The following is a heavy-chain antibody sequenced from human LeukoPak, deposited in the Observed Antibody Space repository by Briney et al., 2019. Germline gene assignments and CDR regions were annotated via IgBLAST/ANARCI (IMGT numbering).Heavy chain of an antibody. J-gene: IGHJ6*02. Sequence: GRSLRLSCAASGFTFSSYGMHWVRQALGKGLEWVAVISYDGSNKYYADSVKGRFTISRDNSKNTLYLQMNSLRAEDTAVYYCAKDTTPQWLVPPDYYYGMDVWGQGTTVTVSS. CDR3: AKDTTPQWLVPPDYYYGMDV. CDR1: GFTFSSYG. CDR2: ISYDGSNK. V-gene: IGHV3-30*18. D-gene: IGHD6-19*01.